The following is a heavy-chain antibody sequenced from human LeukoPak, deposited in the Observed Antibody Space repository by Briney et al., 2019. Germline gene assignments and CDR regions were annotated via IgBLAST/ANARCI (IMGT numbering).Heavy chain of an antibody. Sequence: GGSLRLSCAASGFTFSDYYMSWIRQAPGKGLEWVSYISSSGSTIYYADSVRGRFTISRDNAKNSLYLQMNSLRVEDTAVYYCVRDGYNEGGWFDPWGQGTLVTVSS. CDR2: ISSSGSTI. CDR3: VRDGYNEGGWFDP. D-gene: IGHD5-24*01. V-gene: IGHV3-11*04. J-gene: IGHJ5*02. CDR1: GFTFSDYY.